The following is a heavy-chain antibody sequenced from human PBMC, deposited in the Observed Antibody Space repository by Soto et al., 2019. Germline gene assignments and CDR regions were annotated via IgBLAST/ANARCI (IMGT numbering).Heavy chain of an antibody. V-gene: IGHV4-34*01. Sequence: SETLSLTCAVYGGSSSGYYWSWIRQPPGKGLEWIGEINHSGSTNYNPSLKSRVTISVDTSKNQFSLKLSSVTAADTAVYYCARGRAAAGKSFDYWGQGTLVTVSS. CDR1: GGSSSGYY. J-gene: IGHJ4*02. CDR2: INHSGST. CDR3: ARGRAAAGKSFDY. D-gene: IGHD6-13*01.